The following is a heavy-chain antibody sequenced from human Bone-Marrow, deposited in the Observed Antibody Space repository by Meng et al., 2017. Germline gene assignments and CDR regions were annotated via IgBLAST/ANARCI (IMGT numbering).Heavy chain of an antibody. J-gene: IGHJ3*02. CDR3: ARANQLVRLLFARSSLSGAFDI. Sequence: SETLSLTCTVSGGSISSYYWSWIRQPPGKGLEWIGYIYYSGSTNYNPSLKSRVTISVDTSKNQFSLKLSSVTAADTAVYYCARANQLVRLLFARSSLSGAFDIWGQGTMVT. CDR1: GGSISSYY. V-gene: IGHV4-59*01. CDR2: IYYSGST. D-gene: IGHD2-21*02.